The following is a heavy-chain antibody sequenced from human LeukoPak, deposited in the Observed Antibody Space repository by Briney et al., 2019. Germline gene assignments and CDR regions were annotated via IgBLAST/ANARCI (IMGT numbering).Heavy chain of an antibody. D-gene: IGHD3-10*01. CDR3: ARGGYYYGSGSQRYMDV. CDR2: INANSGDT. V-gene: IGHV1-2*02. J-gene: IGHJ6*03. CDR1: GHTFTGYY. Sequence: ASVKVSCKASGHTFTGYYMHWVRQAPGQGLEWMGWINANSGDTNYAQKFQGRVTMTRDTSISTAYMELSRLRSDDTAVYYCARGGYYYGSGSQRYMDVWGKGTTVTISS.